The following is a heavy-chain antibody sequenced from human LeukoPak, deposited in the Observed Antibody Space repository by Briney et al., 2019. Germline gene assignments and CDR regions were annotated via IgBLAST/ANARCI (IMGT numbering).Heavy chain of an antibody. CDR3: AREVDY. V-gene: IGHV3-21*01. J-gene: IGHJ4*02. CDR1: GSTFSSYS. Sequence: GGSLRLSCAASGSTFSSYSMNWVRQAPGKGLEWVSSISSSSSYIHYADSVKGRFTISRDNAKNSLYLQMNSLRAEDTAVYYCAREVDYWGQGTLVTVSS. CDR2: ISSSSSYI.